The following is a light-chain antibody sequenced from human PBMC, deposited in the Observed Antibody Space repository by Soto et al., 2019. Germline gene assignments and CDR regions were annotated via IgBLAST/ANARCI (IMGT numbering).Light chain of an antibody. J-gene: IGKJ5*01. CDR1: QDISNL. CDR3: QQYEDIPIN. V-gene: IGKV1-33*01. Sequence: DIQMTQAPSSLSASVGDRVTITCQARQDISNLLNWYQQKPGKAPRLLIYDASNLETGVPSRFSGSGSGTDFTFTISSLQPEDIATYYCQQYEDIPINCGQGTRLEI. CDR2: DAS.